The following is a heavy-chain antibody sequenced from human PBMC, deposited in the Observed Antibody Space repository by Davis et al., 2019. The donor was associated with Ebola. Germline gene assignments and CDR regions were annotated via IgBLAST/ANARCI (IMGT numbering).Heavy chain of an antibody. CDR2: ISSSSSYI. D-gene: IGHD3-22*01. V-gene: IGHV3-21*01. Sequence: GESLKISCAASGFTFSSYSMNWVRQAPGKGLEWVSSISSSSSYIYYADSVKGRFTISRDNAKNSLYLQMNSLRAEDTAVYYCARRKRDYYDSSGYYGYFDYWGLGTLVTVSS. CDR1: GFTFSSYS. J-gene: IGHJ4*02. CDR3: ARRKRDYYDSSGYYGYFDY.